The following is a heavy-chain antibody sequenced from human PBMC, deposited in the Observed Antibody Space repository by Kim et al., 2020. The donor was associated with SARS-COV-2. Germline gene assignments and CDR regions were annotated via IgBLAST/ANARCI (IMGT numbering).Heavy chain of an antibody. CDR1: GGSISSSSYY. D-gene: IGHD6-13*01. J-gene: IGHJ4*02. CDR2: IYYSGST. V-gene: IGHV4-39*02. Sequence: SETLSLTCTVSGGSISSSSYYWVWIRQPPGKGLEWIGTIYYSGSTYYNPSLKSRVTISVDTSKSQFSLKLSSVTAADTALYYCARERAGSSWYPPDYWGQGTLVTVSS. CDR3: ARERAGSSWYPPDY.